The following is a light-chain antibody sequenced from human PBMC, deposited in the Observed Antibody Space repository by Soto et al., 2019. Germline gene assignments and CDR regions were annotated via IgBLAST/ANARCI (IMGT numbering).Light chain of an antibody. J-gene: IGLJ2*01. Sequence: QSVLTQPASVSGSPGQSITISCTGTSSDVGGYNYVSWYQQHPGKAPKPMIYDVSNRPSGVSNRFSGSKSGNTASLTISGLQAEDEADYYCSSYTSSSTVVFGGGTQLTVL. CDR3: SSYTSSSTVV. CDR1: SSDVGGYNY. V-gene: IGLV2-14*01. CDR2: DVS.